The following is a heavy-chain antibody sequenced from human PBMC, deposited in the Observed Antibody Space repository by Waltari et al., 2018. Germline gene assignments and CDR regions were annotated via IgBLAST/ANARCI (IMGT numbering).Heavy chain of an antibody. CDR3: ARDLSARGPYFQH. Sequence: QVQLVQSGAEVKKPGSSVKVSCKASGGTFSSYAISWVRQAPGQGLEWMGGIIPILGRANDALNVQRRVTITADESTSTAYMELSSLRSEDTAVYYCARDLSARGPYFQHWGQGTLVNVSS. J-gene: IGHJ1*01. V-gene: IGHV1-69*11. CDR1: GGTFSSYA. CDR2: IIPILGRA. D-gene: IGHD6-6*01.